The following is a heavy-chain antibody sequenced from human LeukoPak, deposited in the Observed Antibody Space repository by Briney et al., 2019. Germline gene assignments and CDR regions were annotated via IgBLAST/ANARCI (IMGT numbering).Heavy chain of an antibody. CDR3: ARYYDSGASRGPKKTFDI. Sequence: GGSLRLSCAASGFTFNDYYMSWIRQAPGEGLEWVSYISGSGTTIHYADSLKGRFTISRDNARNTLYLQMNSLRVEDTAVYYCARYYDSGASRGPKKTFDIWGQGTMVTVSP. V-gene: IGHV3-11*01. D-gene: IGHD3-10*01. J-gene: IGHJ3*02. CDR2: ISGSGTTI. CDR1: GFTFNDYY.